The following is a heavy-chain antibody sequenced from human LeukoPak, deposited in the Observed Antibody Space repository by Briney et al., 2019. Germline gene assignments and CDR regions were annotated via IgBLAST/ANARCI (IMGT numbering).Heavy chain of an antibody. D-gene: IGHD5-24*01. Sequence: SLRLSCEASGFTFDDYAMHWVRQAPGKGLEWVSVISWSGNNIGYADSVKGRFTISRDNAKKFVYLQMSSLRPKDTALYYCAKEGMAAYYFDHWGQGTLVTVSS. CDR1: GFTFDDYA. CDR3: AKEGMAAYYFDH. V-gene: IGHV3-9*01. CDR2: ISWSGNNI. J-gene: IGHJ4*02.